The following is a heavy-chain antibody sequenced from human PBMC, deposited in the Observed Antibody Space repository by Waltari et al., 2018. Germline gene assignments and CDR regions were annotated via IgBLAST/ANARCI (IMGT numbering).Heavy chain of an antibody. V-gene: IGHV1-69*12. CDR1: GGSFGTYA. J-gene: IGHJ3*01. CDR2: IIPIFGKP. Sequence: QVHLVQSGAEVRRPGSSVKVPCEASGGSFGTYAITWVRQAPGQGLEWIAGIIPIFGKPNYAQKFQDRVKVAADELTRTAFMELSSLRPDDTAVYYCAKRIVRGPFDVWGQGTMVIVSS. CDR3: AKRIVRGPFDV. D-gene: IGHD1-26*01.